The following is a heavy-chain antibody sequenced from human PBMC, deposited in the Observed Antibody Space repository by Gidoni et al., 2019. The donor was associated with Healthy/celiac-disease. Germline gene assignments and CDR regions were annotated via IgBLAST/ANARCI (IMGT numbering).Heavy chain of an antibody. CDR3: ARHEGSGWYPDYYYYYGMDV. CDR2: IYYSGST. J-gene: IGHJ6*02. CDR1: GGSISSSSYY. Sequence: QLQLQESGPGLVKPSETLSLTCTVSGGSISSSSYYWGWIRQPPGKGLEWIGSIYYSGSTYYNPSLKSRVTISVDTSKNQFSLKLSSVTAADTAVYYCARHEGSGWYPDYYYYYGMDVWGQGTTVTVSS. D-gene: IGHD6-19*01. V-gene: IGHV4-39*01.